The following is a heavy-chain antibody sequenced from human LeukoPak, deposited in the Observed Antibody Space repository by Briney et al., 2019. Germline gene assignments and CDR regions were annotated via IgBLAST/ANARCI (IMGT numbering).Heavy chain of an antibody. D-gene: IGHD4-17*01. Sequence: GGSLRLSCTASGFTFSAYAMMWVRQAPGEGPEWVSAIRGGGGSAFYADSVKGRFTISRDNSKYTLFLQMNSLRAEDTAVYYCARDPNGDYIGAFDMWGPGTMVTVSS. CDR2: IRGGGGSA. CDR3: ARDPNGDYIGAFDM. CDR1: GFTFSAYA. V-gene: IGHV3-23*01. J-gene: IGHJ3*02.